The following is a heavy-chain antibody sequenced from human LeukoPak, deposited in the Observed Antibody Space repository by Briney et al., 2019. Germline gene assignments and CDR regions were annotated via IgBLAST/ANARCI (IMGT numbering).Heavy chain of an antibody. CDR1: GFTFSTYT. J-gene: IGHJ4*02. CDR2: TSGSGTNI. V-gene: IGHV3-21*01. Sequence: GGSLRLSCAAPGFTFSTYTMTWVRQAPGKGLERVSSTSGSGTNIYYADSVKGRFTVSRDNAKNSLYLQMNSLRAEDTAVYYCARDYYGDYYFDNWGQGTLVTVSS. CDR3: ARDYYGDYYFDN. D-gene: IGHD4-17*01.